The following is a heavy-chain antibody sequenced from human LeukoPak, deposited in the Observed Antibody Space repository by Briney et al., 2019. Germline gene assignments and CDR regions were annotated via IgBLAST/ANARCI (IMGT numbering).Heavy chain of an antibody. CDR1: GGSFSVYY. V-gene: IGHV4-34*01. CDR2: INHSGST. CDR3: ARVRDYYGSGSGWFDP. J-gene: IGHJ5*02. D-gene: IGHD3-10*01. Sequence: SETLSLTCAVYGGSFSVYYWSWIRQPPGKGLEWIGEINHSGSTNYNPSLKSRVTISVDTSKNQFSLKLSSVTAADTAVYYCARVRDYYGSGSGWFDPWGQGTLVTVSS.